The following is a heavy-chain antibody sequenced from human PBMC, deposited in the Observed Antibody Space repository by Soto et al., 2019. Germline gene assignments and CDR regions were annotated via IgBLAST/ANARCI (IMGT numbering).Heavy chain of an antibody. CDR2: IGTAGDT. CDR1: GFTFSSYD. Sequence: GGLRLSCAASGFTFSSYDMHWVRQATGKGLEWVSAIGTAGDTYYPGSVKGRFTISRENAKNSLYLQMNSLRAEDTAVYYCARDGGLGDYERYFDYWGQGTLVTVSS. CDR3: ARDGGLGDYERYFDY. D-gene: IGHD4-17*01. V-gene: IGHV3-13*01. J-gene: IGHJ4*02.